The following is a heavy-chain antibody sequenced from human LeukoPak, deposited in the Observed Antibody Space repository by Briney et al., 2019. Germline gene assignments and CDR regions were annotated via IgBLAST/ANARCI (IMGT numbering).Heavy chain of an antibody. D-gene: IGHD3-3*01. V-gene: IGHV3-30*03. CDR2: ISYDGSNK. J-gene: IGHJ4*02. CDR3: TTATIYDFWNGYFKTFDY. Sequence: PGGSLRLSCAASGFTFSSYGMHWVRQAPGKGLEWVAVISYDGSNKYYADSVKGRFTISRDNSKNTLYLQMNSLKTEDTAVYFCTTATIYDFWNGYFKTFDYWGQGTLVTVSS. CDR1: GFTFSSYG.